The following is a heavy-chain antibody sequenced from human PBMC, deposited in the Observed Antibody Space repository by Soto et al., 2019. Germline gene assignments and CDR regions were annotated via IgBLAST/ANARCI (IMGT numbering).Heavy chain of an antibody. CDR3: ARYGSASYSY. D-gene: IGHD3-10*01. V-gene: IGHV3-74*01. J-gene: IGHJ4*02. Sequence: EVQLVESGGGLVQPGGSLRFSCAASGFNFSSYWMHWVRQAPGKGLVWVSRINTDGSNTNYADYVKGRFTVSRDNAKNTLYLQMHSLIAEDTAVYYCARYGSASYSYWGQGNMVTVSS. CDR2: INTDGSNT. CDR1: GFNFSSYW.